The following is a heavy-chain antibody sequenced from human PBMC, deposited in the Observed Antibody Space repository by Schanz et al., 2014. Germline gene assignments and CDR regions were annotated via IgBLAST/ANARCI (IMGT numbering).Heavy chain of an antibody. CDR2: VPFDGSQK. J-gene: IGHJ4*02. V-gene: IGHV3-30*19. CDR3: ARESSNDIVLVPGAVFDH. Sequence: QGQLVESGGGVVQPGKSLRLSCATSGFIFSSYGMHWVRQAPGKGLEWVAFVPFDGSQKFYADSVKGRFTISRDNSKNTVYLQMNSLRPGDTAVYYCARESSNDIVLVPGAVFDHWGQGILVTVSS. CDR1: GFIFSSYG. D-gene: IGHD2-2*01.